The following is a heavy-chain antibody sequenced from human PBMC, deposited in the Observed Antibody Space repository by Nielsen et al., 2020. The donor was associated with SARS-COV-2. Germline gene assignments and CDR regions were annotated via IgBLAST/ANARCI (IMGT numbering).Heavy chain of an antibody. J-gene: IGHJ3*01. Sequence: KVSCKASGYKFTSYWIGWVRQMPGKGLEWMGIIFPGDSHTRYSPSVQGQVTISADNSMSTAYLQWSSLQASDTAMYYCAIYSTTYSDAFDFWGQGTMVTVSS. V-gene: IGHV5-51*01. CDR1: GYKFTSYW. CDR3: AIYSTTYSDAFDF. D-gene: IGHD2/OR15-2a*01. CDR2: IFPGDSHT.